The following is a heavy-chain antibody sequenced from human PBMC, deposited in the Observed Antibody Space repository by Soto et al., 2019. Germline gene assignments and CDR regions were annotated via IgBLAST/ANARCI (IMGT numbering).Heavy chain of an antibody. Sequence: PGGSLRLSCAASGFTFSSYSMSWVRQAPGKGLEWVSSISSSSSYIYYADSVKGRLTISRDNAKNSLYLQMNSLRAEDTAVYYCASSPGFVDYAFDIWGQGTMVTVSS. CDR3: ASSPGFVDYAFDI. D-gene: IGHD5-12*01. CDR1: GFTFSSYS. J-gene: IGHJ3*02. CDR2: ISSSSSYI. V-gene: IGHV3-21*01.